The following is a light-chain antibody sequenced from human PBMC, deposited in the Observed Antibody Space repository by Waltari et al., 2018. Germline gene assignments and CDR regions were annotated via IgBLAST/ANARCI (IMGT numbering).Light chain of an antibody. CDR3: QQRSNWLT. CDR1: QSVGSF. J-gene: IGKJ4*01. V-gene: IGKV3-11*01. Sequence: EVVLTQSPATLSLSPGERATLSCRASQSVGSFLAWYQQKPGQAPRLLIYDASNRATGIPARFSCSGSGTDFTLTISSREPEDFAVYDCQQRSNWLTFGGGTKVEIK. CDR2: DAS.